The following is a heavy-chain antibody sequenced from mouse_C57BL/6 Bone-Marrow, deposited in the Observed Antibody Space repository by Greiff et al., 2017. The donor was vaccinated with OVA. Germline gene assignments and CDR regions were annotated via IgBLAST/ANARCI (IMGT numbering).Heavy chain of an antibody. CDR3: ARHDHDGYYVWFAY. J-gene: IGHJ3*01. CDR1: GFTFSSYG. V-gene: IGHV5-6*01. Sequence: EVKVVESGGDLVKPGGSLKLSCAASGFTFSSYGMSWVRQTPDKRLEWVATISSGGSYTYYPDSVKGRFTISRDNAKNTLYLQMSSLKSEDTAMYYCARHDHDGYYVWFAYWGQGTLVTVSA. D-gene: IGHD2-3*01. CDR2: ISSGGSYT.